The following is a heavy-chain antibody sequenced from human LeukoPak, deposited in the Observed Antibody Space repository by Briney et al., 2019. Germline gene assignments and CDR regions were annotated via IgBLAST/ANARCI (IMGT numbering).Heavy chain of an antibody. V-gene: IGHV3-7*01. Sequence: GGSLRLSCAASGFTFSYYWMTWVRQAPGKGLEWVANIKQDGSEKYYVDSVKGRFTISRDNAKNSLYLQMNSLRGEDTAVYYCARDSSLFALDPAAAPGYWGQGTLVTVSS. CDR1: GFTFSYYW. CDR3: ARDSSLFALDPAAAPGY. CDR2: IKQDGSEK. J-gene: IGHJ4*02. D-gene: IGHD6-13*01.